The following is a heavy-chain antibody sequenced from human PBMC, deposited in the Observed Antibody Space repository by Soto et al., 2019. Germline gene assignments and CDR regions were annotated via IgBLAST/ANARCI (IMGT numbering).Heavy chain of an antibody. CDR2: IYYSGST. V-gene: IGHV4-39*01. CDR1: GGSISSSSYY. D-gene: IGHD6-13*01. J-gene: IGHJ2*01. CDR3: ARTSRRYSSSWGGGNFDL. Sequence: QLQLQESGPGLVKPSETLSLTCTVSGGSISSSSYYWGWIRQPPGKGLEWIGSIYYSGSTYYNPSLKSRVTISVDTSKNQVSLKLSSVTAADTAVYYCARTSRRYSSSWGGGNFDLWGRGTLVTVSS.